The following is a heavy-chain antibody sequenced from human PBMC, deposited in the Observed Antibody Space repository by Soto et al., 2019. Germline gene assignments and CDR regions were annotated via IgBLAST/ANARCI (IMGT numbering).Heavy chain of an antibody. Sequence: GGSLRLSCAASGFTFSGHHMNWVRQAPGKGLEWVSYITIDSSVKHYADSVRGRFTVSRDNAKRTLYLQLDSLRADDTAVYYCARDIWEYGDYWFEPWGQGTLVTVSS. V-gene: IGHV3-48*04. J-gene: IGHJ5*02. CDR2: ITIDSSVK. D-gene: IGHD2-21*02. CDR1: GFTFSGHH. CDR3: ARDIWEYGDYWFEP.